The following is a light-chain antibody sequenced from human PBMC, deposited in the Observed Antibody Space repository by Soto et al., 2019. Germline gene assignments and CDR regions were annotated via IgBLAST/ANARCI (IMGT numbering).Light chain of an antibody. V-gene: IGKV4-1*01. CDR1: QSILDRSKNKYY. Sequence: DIVMTQSPDSLAVSLGERATFNCKSSQSILDRSKNKYYLAWYQQKSGQPPKLLIYWASLRESGVPDRFTGSGSGTDFTLTISSLQAEDVAVYYCQQYFTSPWMFGQGTKVEI. CDR2: WAS. J-gene: IGKJ1*01. CDR3: QQYFTSPWM.